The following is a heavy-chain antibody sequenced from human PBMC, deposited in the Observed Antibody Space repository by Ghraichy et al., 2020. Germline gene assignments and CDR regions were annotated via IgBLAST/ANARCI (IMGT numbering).Heavy chain of an antibody. J-gene: IGHJ3*02. CDR2: ISAYNGNT. Sequence: ASVKVSCKASGYTFTSYGISWVRQAPGQGLEWMGWISAYNGNTNYAQKLQGRVTMTTDTSTSTAYMELRSLRSDDTAVYYCAREPAATGHNTYYYGSGSPATDAFDIWGQGTMVTVSS. D-gene: IGHD3-10*01. V-gene: IGHV1-18*04. CDR3: AREPAATGHNTYYYGSGSPATDAFDI. CDR1: GYTFTSYG.